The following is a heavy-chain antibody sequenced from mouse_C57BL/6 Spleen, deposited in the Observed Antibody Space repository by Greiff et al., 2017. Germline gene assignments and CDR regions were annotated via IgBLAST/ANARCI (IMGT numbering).Heavy chain of an antibody. J-gene: IGHJ1*03. D-gene: IGHD1-1*01. CDR3: ARRGTTWGYFDV. CDR1: GFTFSDYG. CDR2: ISNLAYSL. V-gene: IGHV5-15*04. Sequence: EVKVVESGGGLVQPGGSLQLSCASSGFTFSDYGMAWVRQAPRKGPEWVAFISNLAYSLYYADTVTGRFTISRENAKNTLYLEMSSLRSEDTAMYYCARRGTTWGYFDVWGTGTTVTVSS.